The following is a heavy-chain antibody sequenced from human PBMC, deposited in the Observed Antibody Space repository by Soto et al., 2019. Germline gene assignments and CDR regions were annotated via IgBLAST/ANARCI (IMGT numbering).Heavy chain of an antibody. CDR3: ARELYCDSSGYFYEGDDYYYYCGMDV. J-gene: IGHJ6*02. CDR1: GFTFTSYG. CDR2: VWYDGGNK. V-gene: IGHV3-33*01. D-gene: IGHD3-22*01. Sequence: QVQLVESGGGVVQPGRSLRLSCAASGFTFTSYGMHWVRQAPGKGLEWVAVVWYDGGNKYYADSVKGRFTISRDNSNNTVYLKVNSLRAEDTAVYYCARELYCDSSGYFYEGDDYYYYCGMDVWGQGTTVTVSS.